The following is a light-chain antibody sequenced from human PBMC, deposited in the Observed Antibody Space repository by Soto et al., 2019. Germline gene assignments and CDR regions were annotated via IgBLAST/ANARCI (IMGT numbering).Light chain of an antibody. V-gene: IGLV1-40*01. CDR2: ENT. CDR3: QSYESGWGV. J-gene: IGLJ3*02. Sequence: QSVLTQPPSVSGAPGQRVTISCTGSSSNIGAGFDVHWYQQLPGTAPKLLIFENTDRPSGVPDRFSGSKSGTSASLAITGLQAEDAADYYCQSYESGWGVFGGGTKLTVL. CDR1: SSNIGAGFD.